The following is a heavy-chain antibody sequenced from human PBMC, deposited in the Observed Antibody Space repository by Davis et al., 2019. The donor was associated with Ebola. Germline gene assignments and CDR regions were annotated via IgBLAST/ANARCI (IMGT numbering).Heavy chain of an antibody. CDR3: ARDYYDSSGYLYYFDY. CDR1: GYTFTNYY. CDR2: INPSGGST. D-gene: IGHD3-22*01. V-gene: IGHV1-46*01. Sequence: ASVKVSCKASGYTFTNYYMHWVRQAPGQGLEWMGIINPSGGSTSYAQKFQGRVTMTRDTSTSTVYMELSSLRSEDTAVYYCARDYYDSSGYLYYFDYWGQGTLVTVSS. J-gene: IGHJ4*02.